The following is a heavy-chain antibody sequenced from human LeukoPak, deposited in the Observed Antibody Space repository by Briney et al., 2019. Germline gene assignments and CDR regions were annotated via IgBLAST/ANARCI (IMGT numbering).Heavy chain of an antibody. CDR1: GYTLTELS. D-gene: IGHD3-10*01. CDR3: AIAYGSGFNWFDP. Sequence: RRASVRVSCKVSGYTLTELSMHWVRQAPGKGLEWMGGFDPEDGETIYAQEFQGRVTMTEDTSTDTAYMELSSLRSEDTAVYYCAIAYGSGFNWFDPWGQGTLVTVSS. J-gene: IGHJ5*02. CDR2: FDPEDGET. V-gene: IGHV1-24*01.